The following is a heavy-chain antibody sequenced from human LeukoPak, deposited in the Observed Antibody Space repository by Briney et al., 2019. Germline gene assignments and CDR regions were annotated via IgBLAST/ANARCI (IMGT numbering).Heavy chain of an antibody. J-gene: IGHJ6*03. CDR2: IYYSRST. CDR3: ARYTTQYYMDV. CDR1: GGSFSGYY. V-gene: IGHV4-59*01. Sequence: SETLSLTCAVYGGSFSGYYWSWLRQPPGKGLEWIGYIYYSRSTNYNPSLTSRVTISVDTSKNQFSLKLSSVTAADTAVYYCARYTTQYYMDVWGKGTTVTVSS. D-gene: IGHD4-11*01.